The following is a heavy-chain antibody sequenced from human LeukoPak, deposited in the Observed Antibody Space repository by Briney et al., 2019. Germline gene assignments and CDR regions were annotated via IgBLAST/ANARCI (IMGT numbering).Heavy chain of an antibody. D-gene: IGHD1-26*01. CDR3: ARKVGSFDY. CDR1: GFTFSSYW. J-gene: IGHJ4*02. CDR2: IKQDGSEK. Sequence: GGSLRLSCAASGFTFSSYWMNWIRQAQGKGLEWVANIKQDGSEKYYVDSVKGRFTIYRDNAKNSLNLQMTSVRAEDTAVYYCARKVGSFDYWGQGTLVTVSS. V-gene: IGHV3-7*01.